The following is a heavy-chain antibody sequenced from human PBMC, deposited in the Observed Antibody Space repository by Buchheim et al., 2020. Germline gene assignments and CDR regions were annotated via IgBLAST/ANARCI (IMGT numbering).Heavy chain of an antibody. Sequence: QVQLVESGGGVVQPGRSLRLSCAASGFTFSSYAMHWVRQAPGKGLEWVAVISYDGSNKYYADSVKGRFTISRDNSKNTLYLQMNGLRAEDTAVYYCASHSKAVAGTGGDFDYWGQGTL. D-gene: IGHD6-19*01. CDR1: GFTFSSYA. CDR2: ISYDGSNK. J-gene: IGHJ4*02. V-gene: IGHV3-30*04. CDR3: ASHSKAVAGTGGDFDY.